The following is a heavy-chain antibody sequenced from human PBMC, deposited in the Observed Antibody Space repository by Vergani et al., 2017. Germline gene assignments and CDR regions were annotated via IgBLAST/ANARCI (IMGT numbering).Heavy chain of an antibody. CDR2: IYPGDSDT. J-gene: IGHJ3*01. CDR3: ARQAYYDSSGYYSFGSTVKNAFDL. CDR1: GYSFTSYW. Sequence: VQLVQSGAEVKKPGESLKISCKGSGYSFTSYWIGWVRQMPGKGLEWMGIIYPGDSDTRYSPSFQCQVTISADKSITPAYLQLSSLKASDTAMYYCARQAYYDSSGYYSFGSTVKNAFDLWGQGTMVTVSS. V-gene: IGHV5-51*01. D-gene: IGHD3-22*01.